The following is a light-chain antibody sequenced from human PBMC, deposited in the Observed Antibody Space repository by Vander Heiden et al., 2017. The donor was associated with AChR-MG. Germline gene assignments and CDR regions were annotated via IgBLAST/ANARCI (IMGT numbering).Light chain of an antibody. J-gene: IGLJ1*01. Sequence: SYVLTQPPSVSVAPGQTATIGCGGNNIGSKRVHWYQQQPGQPPVLVVYDNEDRPSGIADRLSGFNSGNTATLTISRVEAGDEADYYCQVWDSSSDHYVFATGTKVTVL. V-gene: IGLV3-21*02. CDR3: QVWDSSSDHYV. CDR1: NIGSKR. CDR2: DNE.